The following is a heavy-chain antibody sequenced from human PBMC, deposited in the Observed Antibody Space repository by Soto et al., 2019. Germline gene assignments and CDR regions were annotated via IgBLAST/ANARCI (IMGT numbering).Heavy chain of an antibody. CDR2: VYCSGST. Sequence: QLQLQESGPGLVKPSETLSLTCTVSGGSVSSSRYYWGWVRQHPGKGLEWIGCVYCSGSTYYNPSLESRVTISVDKSKNQFSLTLMSLSAADTAVYYCGRLEGLATISYYFDYWGQGALVTVSS. V-gene: IGHV4-39*01. CDR3: GRLEGLATISYYFDY. CDR1: GGSVSSSRYY. D-gene: IGHD3-9*01. J-gene: IGHJ4*02.